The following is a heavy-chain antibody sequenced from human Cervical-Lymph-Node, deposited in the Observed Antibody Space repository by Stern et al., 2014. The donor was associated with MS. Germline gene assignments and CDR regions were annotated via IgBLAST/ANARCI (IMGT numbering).Heavy chain of an antibody. V-gene: IGHV4-59*01. Sequence: QLQLQESGPGLVKPSETLSLTCTVSGVSITRFYWSWIRQPPGKGLEWIGHIYHNGNTNYNPYFKSRVIMSVDTSKNQFSLNLNSVTAADAALYYCARAQYSTGYFATFDYWGQGALVAVSS. CDR1: GVSITRFY. CDR2: IYHNGNT. CDR3: ARAQYSTGYFATFDY. D-gene: IGHD3-22*01. J-gene: IGHJ4*02.